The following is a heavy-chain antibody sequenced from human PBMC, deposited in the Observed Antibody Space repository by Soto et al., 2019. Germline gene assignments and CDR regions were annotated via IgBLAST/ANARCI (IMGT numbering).Heavy chain of an antibody. D-gene: IGHD2-21*01. J-gene: IGHJ4*02. V-gene: IGHV3-23*02. CDR2: FAGNGGSV. CDR1: GYSFKSHT. CDR3: AKEGGDGNNCYNPAPIDS. Sequence: PGGSLRLSCAVSGYSFKSHTMPWIRKPPRQGMEEVSSFAGNGGSVYYRHSVKGRFTISRDKARTTLYLKMNSLRADDTAVYYCAKEGGDGNNCYNPAPIDSWGQGTLVTVSS.